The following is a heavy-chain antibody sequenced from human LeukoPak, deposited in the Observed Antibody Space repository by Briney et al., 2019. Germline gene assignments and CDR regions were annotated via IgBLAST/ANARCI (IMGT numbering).Heavy chain of an antibody. CDR1: GFTFSSYS. Sequence: PGGSLRLSCVASGFTFSSYSMSWVRQAPGKGLEWVSGIIGSGINTYYTDSVKGRFTISRDNSKNTLYLQMNSLKASDTAMYYCARHLVRSAWRNLDYWGQGTLVTVSS. D-gene: IGHD3-22*01. V-gene: IGHV3-23*01. CDR3: ARHLVRSAWRNLDY. J-gene: IGHJ4*02. CDR2: IIGSGINT.